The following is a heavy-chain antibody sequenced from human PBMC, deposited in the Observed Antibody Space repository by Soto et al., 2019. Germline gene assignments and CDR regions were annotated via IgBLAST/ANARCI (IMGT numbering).Heavy chain of an antibody. CDR2: IYPGDSDT. CDR3: ARTSAAGKYYYGMDV. J-gene: IGHJ6*02. Sequence: GASLKISCKGSGYSFTSYWIGWVRQMPGKGLEWMGIIYPGDSDTRHSPSFQGQVTISADKSISTAYLQWSSLKASDTAMYYCARTSAAGKYYYGMDVWGQGTTVTVSS. V-gene: IGHV5-51*01. D-gene: IGHD6-13*01. CDR1: GYSFTSYW.